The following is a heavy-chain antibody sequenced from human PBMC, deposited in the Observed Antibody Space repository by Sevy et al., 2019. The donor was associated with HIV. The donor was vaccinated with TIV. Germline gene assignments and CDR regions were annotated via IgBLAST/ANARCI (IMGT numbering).Heavy chain of an antibody. CDR2: ISYDGSNK. D-gene: IGHD3-16*02. Sequence: GGCLRLSCAASGFTFSSYAMHWVRQAPGKGLEWVAVISYDGSNKYYADSVKGRFTISRDNSKNTLYLQMNSLRAEDTAAYYCARGTGMITFGGVIEEYFQHWGQGTLVTVSS. CDR1: GFTFSSYA. V-gene: IGHV3-30*04. CDR3: ARGTGMITFGGVIEEYFQH. J-gene: IGHJ1*01.